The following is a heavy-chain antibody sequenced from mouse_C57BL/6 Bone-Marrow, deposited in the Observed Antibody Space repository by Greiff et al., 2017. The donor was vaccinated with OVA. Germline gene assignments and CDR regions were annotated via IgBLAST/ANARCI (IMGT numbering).Heavy chain of an antibody. Sequence: EVQLQQSGPELVKPGASVKISCKASGYSFTGYYMNWVKQSPEKSLEWIGEINPSTGGTTYNQKFKAKATLTVDKSSSTAYMQLKSLTSEDSAVYYCACGYDPFYYYAMDYWGQGTSVTVSS. V-gene: IGHV1-42*01. CDR2: INPSTGGT. D-gene: IGHD2-2*01. CDR3: ACGYDPFYYYAMDY. CDR1: GYSFTGYY. J-gene: IGHJ4*01.